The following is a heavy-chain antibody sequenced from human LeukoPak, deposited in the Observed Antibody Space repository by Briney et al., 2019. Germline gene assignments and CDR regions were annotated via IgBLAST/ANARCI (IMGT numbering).Heavy chain of an antibody. D-gene: IGHD3-10*01. V-gene: IGHV4-34*01. Sequence: SETLSLTCAVYGGSFSGYYWSWIRQPPGKGLEWIGEINHSGSTNYNPFLKSRVTISVDTSKNQFSLKLSSVTAADTAVYYCARGGSYYYGSGSYYNAPFDYWGQGTLVTVSS. CDR3: ARGGSYYYGSGSYYNAPFDY. CDR2: INHSGST. J-gene: IGHJ4*02. CDR1: GGSFSGYY.